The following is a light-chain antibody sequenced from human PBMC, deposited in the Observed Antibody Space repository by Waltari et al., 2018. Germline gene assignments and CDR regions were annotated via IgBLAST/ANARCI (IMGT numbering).Light chain of an antibody. CDR1: QSVGTS. V-gene: IGKV3-20*01. CDR3: QHYVRLPAT. CDR2: GAS. Sequence: EVVLTQSQGTLSLSPGERATLACRASQSVGTSLAWYQQKPGQAPRLLIFGASRRATGIPDRFSGSGSGTDFSLTISRLEPEDFAVYYCQHYVRLPATFGQGTKVEI. J-gene: IGKJ1*01.